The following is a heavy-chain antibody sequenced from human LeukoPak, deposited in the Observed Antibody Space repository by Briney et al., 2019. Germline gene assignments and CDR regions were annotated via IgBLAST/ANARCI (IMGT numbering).Heavy chain of an antibody. J-gene: IGHJ4*02. CDR1: GGTFSSYA. D-gene: IGHD6-19*01. V-gene: IGHV1-69*05. CDR3: ARDSSKYSSGWYYFDY. CDR2: IIPIFGTA. Sequence: GASVKVSCKASGGTFSSYAISWVRQAPGQGLEWMGGIIPIFGTANYAQKFQGRVTITTDESTSTAYMELSSLRSEDTAVYYCARDSSKYSSGWYYFDYWGQGTLVTVSS.